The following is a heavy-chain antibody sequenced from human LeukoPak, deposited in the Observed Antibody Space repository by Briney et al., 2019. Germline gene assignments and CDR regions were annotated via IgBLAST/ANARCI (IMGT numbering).Heavy chain of an antibody. V-gene: IGHV3-30-3*01. CDR1: GFTFSTYA. J-gene: IGHJ4*02. Sequence: PGRSLRLSCAASGFTFSTYAMHWVRQAPGKGLEWVAVMSYDGSNKAYADSVKGRLTISRDNSKNTLYLQMSSLRAEDTAVYYCARGLRRAGYSGYDCLDYWGQGTLVSVSS. CDR3: ARGLRRAGYSGYDCLDY. CDR2: MSYDGSNK. D-gene: IGHD5-12*01.